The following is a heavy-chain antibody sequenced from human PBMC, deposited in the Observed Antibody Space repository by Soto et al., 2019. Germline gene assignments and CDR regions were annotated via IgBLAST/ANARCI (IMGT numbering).Heavy chain of an antibody. V-gene: IGHV1-69*01. CDR2: FIPVSGAA. D-gene: IGHD2-2*01. J-gene: IGHJ4*02. CDR3: ATALGCRSTSCTLDY. Sequence: QVQLVQSGAEVKKPGSSVKVSCKASGGTFGSYAFSWVRQAPGQGLEWMGGFIPVSGAAHYAQKFQGRVTITADESTTTAYMELSVRSSQDTAVYYCATALGCRSTSCTLDYWGQGTRVIVSS. CDR1: GGTFGSYA.